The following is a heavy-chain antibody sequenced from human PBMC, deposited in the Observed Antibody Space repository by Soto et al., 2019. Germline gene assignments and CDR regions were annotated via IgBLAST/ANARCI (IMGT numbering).Heavy chain of an antibody. D-gene: IGHD2-2*01. Sequence: SVKVSCKASGGTFSSYAISWVRQAPGQGLEWMGGIIPIFGTANYAQKFQGRVTITADESTSTAYMELSSLRSEDTAVYYCARKEDIVVVPAAIADYGMDVWGQGTTVTVSS. V-gene: IGHV1-69*13. CDR3: ARKEDIVVVPAAIADYGMDV. J-gene: IGHJ6*02. CDR2: IIPIFGTA. CDR1: GGTFSSYA.